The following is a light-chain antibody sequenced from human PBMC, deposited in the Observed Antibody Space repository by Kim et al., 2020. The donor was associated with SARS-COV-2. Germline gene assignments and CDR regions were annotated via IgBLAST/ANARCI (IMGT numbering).Light chain of an antibody. CDR2: DVS. CDR1: SSDVGAYNH. V-gene: IGLV2-14*03. J-gene: IGLJ1*01. Sequence: QSALTQPASVSGSPGQSITISCTGTSSDVGAYNHVSWYQQHPGKAPKLMIYDVSDRPSVISNRFSGSKSGNTASLTISGLQAEDEAHYYCSSYTSSATYVFGTGTKVTVL. CDR3: SSYTSSATYV.